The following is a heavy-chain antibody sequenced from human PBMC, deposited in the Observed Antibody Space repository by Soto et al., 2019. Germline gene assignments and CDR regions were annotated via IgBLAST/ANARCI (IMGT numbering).Heavy chain of an antibody. Sequence: GGSLRLSCAASGFTFEDYAMHWVRQAPGKGLEWVSGISWNSGSIGYADSVKGRFTISRDNAKNSLYLQMNSLRAEDTALYYCAKDLIIAAAGTSSRFDYWGQGTLVTVSS. CDR3: AKDLIIAAAGTSSRFDY. CDR2: ISWNSGSI. V-gene: IGHV3-9*01. D-gene: IGHD6-13*01. J-gene: IGHJ4*02. CDR1: GFTFEDYA.